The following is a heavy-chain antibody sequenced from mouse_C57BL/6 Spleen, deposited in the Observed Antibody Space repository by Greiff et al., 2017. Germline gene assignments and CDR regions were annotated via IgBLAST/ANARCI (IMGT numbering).Heavy chain of an antibody. CDR3: AREGLDYSNPFDY. CDR1: GYTFTSYT. D-gene: IGHD2-5*01. Sequence: VQLQQSGAELARPGASVKMSCTASGYTFTSYTMHWVQQRPGQGLEWIGYINPSSGYTKYNQKFKDKATLTADKSSSTAYMQLSSLTSEDSAVYYCAREGLDYSNPFDYWGQGTTLTVSS. J-gene: IGHJ2*01. CDR2: INPSSGYT. V-gene: IGHV1-4*01.